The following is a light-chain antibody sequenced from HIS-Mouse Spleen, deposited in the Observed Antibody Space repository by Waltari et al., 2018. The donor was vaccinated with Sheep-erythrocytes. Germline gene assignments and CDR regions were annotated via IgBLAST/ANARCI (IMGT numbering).Light chain of an antibody. J-gene: IGLJ3*02. CDR3: QAWDSSTAWV. CDR1: YFGDKY. Sequence: SYELTQPPSVSVSPGQTASLPCSGHYFGDKYACWYRQKPGQSPVLVIYQDSKRPSGTPERFSGSNSGNTATLTISGTQAMDEADYYCQAWDSSTAWVFGGGTKLTVL. CDR2: QDS. V-gene: IGLV3-1*01.